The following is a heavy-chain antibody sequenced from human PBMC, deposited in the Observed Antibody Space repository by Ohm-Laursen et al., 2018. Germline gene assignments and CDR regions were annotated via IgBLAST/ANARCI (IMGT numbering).Heavy chain of an antibody. CDR1: GFPFIAYW. D-gene: IGHD3-16*01. V-gene: IGHV3-7*01. CDR2: IKQDGSEK. CDR3: ARGLSNALDM. J-gene: IGHJ3*02. Sequence: GSLRLSCAPSGFPFIAYWMDWVRQAPGKGLELGANIKQDGSEKYYVDSVKGRFTISRDNAKNSVYLHMNSLRAEDTAVYHSARGLSNALDMWGQGTMVTVSS.